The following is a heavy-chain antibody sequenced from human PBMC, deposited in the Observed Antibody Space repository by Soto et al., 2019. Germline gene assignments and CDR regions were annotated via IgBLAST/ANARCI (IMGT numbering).Heavy chain of an antibody. Sequence: GGSLRLSCAASGFIFSDYWMSWVRQVPGKGLEWVANINKDGSEAYFVDSGKGRFTTSRDNAKKTLHLQMNSLRAEDTAVYYCAKVAGGVPYYYGMDVWGQGTTVTVSS. CDR1: GFIFSDYW. D-gene: IGHD3-16*01. V-gene: IGHV3-7*03. CDR2: INKDGSEA. J-gene: IGHJ6*02. CDR3: AKVAGGVPYYYGMDV.